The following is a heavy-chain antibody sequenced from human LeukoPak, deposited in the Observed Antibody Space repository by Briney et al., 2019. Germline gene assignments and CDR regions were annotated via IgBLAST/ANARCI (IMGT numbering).Heavy chain of an antibody. CDR3: ARDSPSDYGDRNYFDY. CDR2: IIPIFGTA. J-gene: IGHJ4*02. D-gene: IGHD4-17*01. Sequence: SVKVSCKASGGTFISYAISWVRQAPGQGLEWMRRIIPIFGTANYAQKFQGRVTITTDESTSTAYMELSSLRSEDTAVYYCARDSPSDYGDRNYFDYWGQGTLVTVSS. V-gene: IGHV1-69*05. CDR1: GGTFISYA.